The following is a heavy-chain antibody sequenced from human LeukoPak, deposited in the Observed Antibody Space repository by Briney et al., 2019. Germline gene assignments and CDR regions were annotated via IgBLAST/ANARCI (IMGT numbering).Heavy chain of an antibody. CDR2: ISSDGNIK. J-gene: IGHJ4*02. V-gene: IGHV3-30*03. CDR3: ARLASGAYPDY. CDR1: GFTFSRYG. Sequence: GRSLRLSCAASGFTFSRYGMHWVRQAPGKGPEWAAVISSDGNIKYYIDSVKGRFTISRDNAKNSLYLQMNSLRAEDTAVYYCARLASGAYPDYWGQGTLVTVSS. D-gene: IGHD1-14*01.